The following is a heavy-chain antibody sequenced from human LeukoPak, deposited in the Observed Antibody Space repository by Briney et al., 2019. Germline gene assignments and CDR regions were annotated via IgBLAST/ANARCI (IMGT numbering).Heavy chain of an antibody. V-gene: IGHV4-4*02. CDR1: GGSISSSYW. CDR3: ARLSAAAGTVDY. D-gene: IGHD6-13*01. Sequence: PSGTLSLTCAVSGGSISSSYWWSWVRQPPGKGLEWIGEVYHSGSTNYSPSLKSRVTISVDTSKNQFSLKLSSVTAADTAVYYCARLSAAAGTVDYWGQGTLVTVSS. CDR2: VYHSGST. J-gene: IGHJ4*02.